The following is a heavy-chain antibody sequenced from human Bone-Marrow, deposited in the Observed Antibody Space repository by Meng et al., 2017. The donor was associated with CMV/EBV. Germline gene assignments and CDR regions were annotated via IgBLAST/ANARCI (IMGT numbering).Heavy chain of an antibody. V-gene: IGHV1-46*01. CDR1: GYTFSNYY. J-gene: IGHJ4*02. CDR3: AREKGDTNYFDS. CDR2: INPRGDIT. D-gene: IGHD1-26*01. Sequence: ASVKVSCKASGYTFSNYYAHWVRQAPGQGLEWMGVINPRGDITTYAQKFQGRVTMTRDTSANTVHMDLNSLGSEVTAVYYCAREKGDTNYFDSWGQGTLVTVSS.